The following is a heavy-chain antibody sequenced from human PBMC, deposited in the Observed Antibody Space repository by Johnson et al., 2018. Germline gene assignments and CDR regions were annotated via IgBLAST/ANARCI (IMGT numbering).Heavy chain of an antibody. Sequence: VQLVQSGGGLVKPGGSLRLSCAASGFTFSNAWLTWVRQAPGKGLEWVGRIKGKTDGATPDYAAPVKGKFTISRDDSNTPLYLQMNSLKTEDTAIYFCTTARSPTRGAFDIWGQGTVVTVSS. CDR1: GFTFSNAW. CDR3: TTARSPTRGAFDI. J-gene: IGHJ3*02. V-gene: IGHV3-15*01. CDR2: IKGKTDGATP.